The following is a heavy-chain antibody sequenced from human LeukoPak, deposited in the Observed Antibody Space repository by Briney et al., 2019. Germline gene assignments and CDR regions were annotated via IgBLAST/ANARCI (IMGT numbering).Heavy chain of an antibody. CDR3: ARVGGLSTSSGYYYGMDV. V-gene: IGHV3-74*01. J-gene: IGHJ6*02. CDR1: GFTFSSYW. D-gene: IGHD6-6*01. CDR2: IKSDGSTT. Sequence: QPGRSLRLSCAASGFTFSSYWMNWVRQAPGKGLVWVSRIKSDGSTTNYADSVKGRFAISRDNAKNTLYLQMNSLRAEDTAVYYCARVGGLSTSSGYYYGMDVWGQGTTVTVSS.